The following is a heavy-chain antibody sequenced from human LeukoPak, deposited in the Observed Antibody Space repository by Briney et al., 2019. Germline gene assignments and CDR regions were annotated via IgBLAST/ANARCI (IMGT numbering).Heavy chain of an antibody. D-gene: IGHD3-16*01. CDR3: ARGGSYGDY. Sequence: GGSLRLSCAASGFTFSRYWMHWVRQVPGKGLVWVSRVNPDGSSTTYADSVKGRFTSSRDNAKNTLYLQMNRLRAEDTAVYYCARGGSYGDYWGQGILVTVFS. CDR2: VNPDGSST. V-gene: IGHV3-74*01. CDR1: GFTFSRYW. J-gene: IGHJ4*02.